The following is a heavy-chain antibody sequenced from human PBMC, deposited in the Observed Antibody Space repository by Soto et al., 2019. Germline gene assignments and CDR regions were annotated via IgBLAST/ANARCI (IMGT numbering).Heavy chain of an antibody. V-gene: IGHV3-33*01. J-gene: IGHJ2*01. CDR2: IWYDGSNK. CDR1: GFTFSSYG. D-gene: IGHD6-19*01. CDR3: ARAGDWLANWYFDL. Sequence: QVQLVASGGGVVQPGRSLRLSCAASGFTFSSYGMHWVRQAPGKGLEWVAVIWYDGSNKYYADSVKGRFTISRDNSKNTLYLQMNSLRAEDTAVYYCARAGDWLANWYFDLWGRGTLVTVSS.